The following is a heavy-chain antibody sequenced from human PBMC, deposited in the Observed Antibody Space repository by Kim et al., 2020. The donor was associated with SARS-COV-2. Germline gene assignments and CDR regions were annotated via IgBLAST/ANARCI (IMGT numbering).Heavy chain of an antibody. CDR2: IWYDGSNK. Sequence: GGSLRLSCAASGFTFSSYGMNWVRQAPGKGLEWVAVIWYDGSNKYYADSVKGRFTISRDNSKNTLYLQMNSLRAEDTAVYYCARERYSSGAYYFDYWGQGTLVTVSS. V-gene: IGHV3-33*08. CDR1: GFTFSSYG. CDR3: ARERYSSGAYYFDY. J-gene: IGHJ4*02. D-gene: IGHD6-19*01.